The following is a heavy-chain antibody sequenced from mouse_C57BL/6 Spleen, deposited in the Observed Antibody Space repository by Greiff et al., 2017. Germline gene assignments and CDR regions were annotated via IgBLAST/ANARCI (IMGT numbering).Heavy chain of an antibody. Sequence: QVQLQQPGAELVKPGASVKLSCKASGYTFTSYWMHWVKQRPGQGLEWIGMIHPNSGSTNYNEKFKSKATLTVDKSSSTAYMQLSSLTSVDSAVYDCASIYYDYDGFAYWGQGTLVTVSA. J-gene: IGHJ3*01. CDR1: GYTFTSYW. CDR2: IHPNSGST. D-gene: IGHD2-4*01. CDR3: ASIYYDYDGFAY. V-gene: IGHV1-64*01.